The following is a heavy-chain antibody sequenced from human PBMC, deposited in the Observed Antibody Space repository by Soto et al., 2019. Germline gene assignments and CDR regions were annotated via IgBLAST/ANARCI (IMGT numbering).Heavy chain of an antibody. V-gene: IGHV3-23*01. CDR3: AKGPMQWPLPLIYYYMDV. CDR1: GFTFSSYA. CDR2: ISGSGGST. J-gene: IGHJ6*03. Sequence: GGSLRLSCAASGFTFSSYAMSWVRQAPGKGLEWVSAISGSGGSTYYADSVKGRFTISRDNSKNTLYLQMNSLRAEDTAVYYCAKGPMQWPLPLIYYYMDVWGKGTTVTVSS. D-gene: IGHD6-19*01.